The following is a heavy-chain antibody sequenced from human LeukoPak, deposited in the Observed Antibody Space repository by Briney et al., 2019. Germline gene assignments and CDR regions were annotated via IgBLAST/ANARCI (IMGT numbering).Heavy chain of an antibody. D-gene: IGHD1-26*01. CDR2: INHSGST. J-gene: IGHJ6*02. CDR3: ARLSVGYDLAPINYYYYYGMDV. Sequence: SETLSLTCAVYGGSFSGYYWSWIRQPPGKGLEWIGEINHSGSTNYNPSLKSRVTISVDTSKNQFSLKLSSVTAADTAVYYCARLSVGYDLAPINYYYYYGMDVWGQGTTVTVSS. CDR1: GGSFSGYY. V-gene: IGHV4-34*01.